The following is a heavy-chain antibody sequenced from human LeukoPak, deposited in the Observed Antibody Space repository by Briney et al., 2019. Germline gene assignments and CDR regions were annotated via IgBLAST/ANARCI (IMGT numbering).Heavy chain of an antibody. Sequence: ASVTVSCKASGYTFTDYYMHWVRQAPGQGLEWMGWINPNSGGTNSAQKFQGRVTMTRDTSISTGYMELSRLRSDDTAVYYCARGVSGYSYLFDCWGQGTLVTVS. CDR3: ARGVSGYSYLFDC. D-gene: IGHD3-22*01. V-gene: IGHV1-2*02. J-gene: IGHJ4*02. CDR1: GYTFTDYY. CDR2: INPNSGGT.